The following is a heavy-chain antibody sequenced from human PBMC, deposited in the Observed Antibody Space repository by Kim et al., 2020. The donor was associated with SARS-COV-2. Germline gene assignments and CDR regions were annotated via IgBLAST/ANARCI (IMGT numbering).Heavy chain of an antibody. CDR2: IWYDGSNK. D-gene: IGHD5-18*01. V-gene: IGHV3-33*01. CDR3: ARGIVDTAMGLYYYYYGMDV. CDR1: GFTFSSYG. J-gene: IGHJ6*02. Sequence: GGSLRLSCAASGFTFSSYGMHWVRQAPGKGLEWVAVIWYDGSNKYYADSVKGRFTISRDNSKNTLYLQMNSLRAEDTAVYYCARGIVDTAMGLYYYYYGMDVWGQGTTVTVSS.